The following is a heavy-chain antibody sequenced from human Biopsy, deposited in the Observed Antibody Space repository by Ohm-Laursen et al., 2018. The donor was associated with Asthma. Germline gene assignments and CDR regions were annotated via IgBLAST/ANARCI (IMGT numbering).Heavy chain of an antibody. V-gene: IGHV4-30-4*01. D-gene: IGHD6-19*01. CDR3: ARASVAASSNWFDP. CDR1: GASIKTDDHY. J-gene: IGHJ5*02. CDR2: IHYSGST. Sequence: TLSLTCPVSGASIKTDDHYWSWPRQPPGKGLEWFGFIHYSGSTSYNPSLKGGVTISVDTSKNQFSLKLSSVTAADTAVYYCARASVAASSNWFDPWGQGTLVTVSS.